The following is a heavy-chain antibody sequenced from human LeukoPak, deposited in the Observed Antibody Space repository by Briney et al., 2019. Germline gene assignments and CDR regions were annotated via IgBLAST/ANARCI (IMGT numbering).Heavy chain of an antibody. CDR2: IRSKAYGGTT. CDR3: TREGNWGVACDY. Sequence: GGSLRLSCTASGFTFGDYAMSWFRQAPGKGLEWVGFIRSKAYGGTTEYAASVNGRFTISRDDSKSIAYLQMNSLKTEDTAVYYCTREGNWGVACDYWGQGTLVTVSS. CDR1: GFTFGDYA. J-gene: IGHJ4*02. D-gene: IGHD3-10*01. V-gene: IGHV3-49*03.